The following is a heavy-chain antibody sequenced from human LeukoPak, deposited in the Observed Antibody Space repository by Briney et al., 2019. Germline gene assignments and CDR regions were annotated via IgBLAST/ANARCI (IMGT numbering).Heavy chain of an antibody. CDR2: INHRGST. J-gene: IGHJ6*02. D-gene: IGHD2-2*01. CDR1: GGSFSGYY. Sequence: SETLSLTCAVYGGSFSGYYWSWIRQPPGKGLERIGEINHRGSTNYNPSLKSRVTKSVDTSKNQFSLKLSSVTAADTAVYYCARGLGYCSSTSCSYYYYYGMDVWGQGTTVTVSS. V-gene: IGHV4-34*01. CDR3: ARGLGYCSSTSCSYYYYYGMDV.